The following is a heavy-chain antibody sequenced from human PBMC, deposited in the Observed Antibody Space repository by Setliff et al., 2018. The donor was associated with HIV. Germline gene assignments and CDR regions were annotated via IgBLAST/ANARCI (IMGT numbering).Heavy chain of an antibody. Sequence: GGSLRLSCAASGFTFSSYGMHWVRQAPGKGLEWVAVIRYDGSNKYYGDSVKGRLTISRDNAKNSLYLQMNSLRAEDTALYHCARMTTVTARGFDPWGQGTLVTVSS. J-gene: IGHJ5*02. V-gene: IGHV3-33*01. CDR3: ARMTTVTARGFDP. CDR2: IRYDGSNK. CDR1: GFTFSSYG. D-gene: IGHD4-17*01.